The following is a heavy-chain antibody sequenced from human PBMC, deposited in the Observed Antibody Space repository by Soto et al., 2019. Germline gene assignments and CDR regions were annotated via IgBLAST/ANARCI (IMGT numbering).Heavy chain of an antibody. CDR3: ARGWPYYFDSSGHYFDY. D-gene: IGHD3-22*01. J-gene: IGHJ4*02. CDR1: GFTFSNYW. Sequence: EVQLVESGGGLVQPGGSLRLSCAASGFTFSNYWMTWVRQAPGKGLEWVANIKRDGSEKYYVDSVRGRFTISRDNAKNSLYVQMNSLRAEDTAVYYCARGWPYYFDSSGHYFDYWGPGTRVTVSS. V-gene: IGHV3-7*01. CDR2: IKRDGSEK.